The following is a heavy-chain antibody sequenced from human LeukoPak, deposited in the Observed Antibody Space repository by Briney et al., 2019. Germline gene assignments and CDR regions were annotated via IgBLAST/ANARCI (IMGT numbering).Heavy chain of an antibody. CDR1: GFTFSSYA. CDR3: ANDLGYCGGDCSILHYFDY. J-gene: IGHJ4*02. CDR2: ISGSGGST. D-gene: IGHD2-21*02. V-gene: IGHV3-23*01. Sequence: PGGSLRLSCAASGFTFSSYAMSWVRLAPGKGLEWVSAISGSGGSTYYADSVKGRFTISRDNSKNTLYLQMNSLRAEDTAVYYCANDLGYCGGDCSILHYFDYCGQGTLVTVSS.